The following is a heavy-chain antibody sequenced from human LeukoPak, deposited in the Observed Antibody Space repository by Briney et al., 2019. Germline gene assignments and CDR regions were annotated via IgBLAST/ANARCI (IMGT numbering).Heavy chain of an antibody. CDR3: ARDGETFTRYCSGGSCYRKFDY. CDR2: ISSGNSYI. J-gene: IGHJ4*02. CDR1: GFTFSSYN. V-gene: IGHV3-21*01. D-gene: IGHD2-15*01. Sequence: GGSLRLSCAASGFTFSSYNKSGVRQAPAGGLEGVSSISSGNSYIYYADSVKGRFTISRDTAKHSLYLQMNSLRAEDTAVYYCARDGETFTRYCSGGSCYRKFDYWGQGTLVTVSS.